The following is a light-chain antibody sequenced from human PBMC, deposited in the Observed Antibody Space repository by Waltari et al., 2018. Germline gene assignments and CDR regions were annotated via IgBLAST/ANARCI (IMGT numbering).Light chain of an antibody. CDR2: RSN. CDR1: NSNIGRNS. V-gene: IGLV1-47*01. Sequence: QSVLTQPPSASGTPGQTVTISCSGTNSNIGRNSVFWYQQLPGTAPKPPNSRSNQRPSGVPDRFSGSKSGTSASLAISGLRSEDEADYYCAAWDDSLSVSYVFGSGTKVTV. J-gene: IGLJ1*01. CDR3: AAWDDSLSVSYV.